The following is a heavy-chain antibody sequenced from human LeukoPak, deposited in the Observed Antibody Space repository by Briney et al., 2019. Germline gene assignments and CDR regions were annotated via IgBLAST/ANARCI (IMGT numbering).Heavy chain of an antibody. CDR1: GGSISSSNW. V-gene: IGHV4-4*02. D-gene: IGHD2-2*01. Sequence: SETLSLTCAVSGGSISSSNWWSWVRQPPGKGLQWIGEIYHSGSTNYNPSLKSRVTIPVDKSKNQFSLKLSSVTAADTAVYYCARGLSRSFAFDIWGQGTMVTVSS. J-gene: IGHJ3*02. CDR3: ARGLSRSFAFDI. CDR2: IYHSGST.